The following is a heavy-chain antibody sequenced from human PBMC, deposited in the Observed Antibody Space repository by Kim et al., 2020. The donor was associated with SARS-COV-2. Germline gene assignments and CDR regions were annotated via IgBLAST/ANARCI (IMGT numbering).Heavy chain of an antibody. V-gene: IGHV3-15*01. D-gene: IGHD2-15*01. CDR2: IKSKTDGGTT. CDR1: GFTFSNAW. Sequence: GGSLRLSCAASGFTFSNAWMSWVRQAPGKGLEWVGRIKSKTDGGTTDYGAPVKGRFTISRDDSKNTLYRQMNSLKTEDKAVYYCTTDLVAGVLDGMDVWGQETTVTLSS. J-gene: IGHJ6*02. CDR3: TTDLVAGVLDGMDV.